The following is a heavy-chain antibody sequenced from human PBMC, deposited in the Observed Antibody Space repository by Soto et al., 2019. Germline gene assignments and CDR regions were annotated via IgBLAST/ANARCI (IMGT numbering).Heavy chain of an antibody. CDR3: AREPSPPAGGGYLDY. J-gene: IGHJ4*02. V-gene: IGHV1-69*13. CDR2: IIPIFCTA. Sequence: SVKVSCKASGGTFSSYAISWVGQAPGQGLEWMGGIIPIFCTAIYAQKFQGRVTITADEPTSTAYMQVSSLRSEATAVYYCAREPSPPAGGGYLDYSGQGPLITVSS. D-gene: IGHD6-25*01. CDR1: GGTFSSYA.